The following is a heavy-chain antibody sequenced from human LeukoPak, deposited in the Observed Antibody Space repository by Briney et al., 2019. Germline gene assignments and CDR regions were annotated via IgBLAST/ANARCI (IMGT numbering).Heavy chain of an antibody. CDR2: IKPDGSES. CDR1: GFTFSSYW. D-gene: IGHD1-1*01. V-gene: IGHV3-7*01. CDR3: IVALEGD. Sequence: PGGSLRLSCAASGFTFSSYWIIWVRQAPGKGLEWVAGIKPDGSESFYVDSVLGRFTISRDNAKNSLYLQMNSLRAEDTALYYCIVALEGDWGQGTLVTVSS. J-gene: IGHJ4*02.